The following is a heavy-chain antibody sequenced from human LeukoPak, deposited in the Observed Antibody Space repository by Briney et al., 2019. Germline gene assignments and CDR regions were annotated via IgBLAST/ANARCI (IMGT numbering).Heavy chain of an antibody. CDR2: ISGYNGNT. J-gene: IGHJ3*02. V-gene: IGHV1-18*01. CDR1: DYTFSSYG. CDR3: ARGRYYDSGGYDEAFDI. D-gene: IGHD3-22*01. Sequence: ASVKVSCKASDYTFSSYGISWVRQAPGQGLEWMGWISGYNGNTKYAQNLQGRVTMTTDTSTTTAYMELRSLRSDDTAVYYCARGRYYDSGGYDEAFDIWGQGTMVTVSS.